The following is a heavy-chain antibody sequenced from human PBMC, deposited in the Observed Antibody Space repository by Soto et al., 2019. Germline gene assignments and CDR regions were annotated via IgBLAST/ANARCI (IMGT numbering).Heavy chain of an antibody. CDR2: ISAYHGNI. V-gene: IGHV1-18*01. D-gene: IGHD1-26*01. CDR3: ARDRVGATGDY. CDR1: GYNFTSYG. J-gene: IGHJ4*02. Sequence: APAKVSCKASGYNFTSYGISWVRQAPGQGLEWMGWISAYHGNINYAQKVQGRVTMNTDTDTNTAYMELRSLRSDATAVYYCARDRVGATGDYWGQGTMVTVSS.